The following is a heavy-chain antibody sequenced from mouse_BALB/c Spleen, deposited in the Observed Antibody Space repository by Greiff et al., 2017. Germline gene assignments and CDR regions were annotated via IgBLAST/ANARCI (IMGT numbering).Heavy chain of an antibody. CDR3: ARTRYGSSYGYYAMDY. D-gene: IGHD1-1*01. CDR2: IWSGGST. CDR1: GFSLTSYG. J-gene: IGHJ4*01. V-gene: IGHV2-2*02. Sequence: QVQLKESGPGLVQPSQSLSITCTASGFSLTSYGVHWVRQSPGKGLEWLGVIWSGGSTDYNAAFISRLSISKDNSKSQVFFKMNSLQANDTAIYYCARTRYGSSYGYYAMDYWGQGTSVTVSS.